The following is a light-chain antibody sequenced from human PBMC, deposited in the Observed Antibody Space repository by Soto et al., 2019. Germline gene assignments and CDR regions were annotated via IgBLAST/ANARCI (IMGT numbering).Light chain of an antibody. J-gene: IGLJ2*01. CDR2: DVS. Sequence: SALTQPASVSGSPGQSITISCTGTSSDVGGYRFVSWYQQHPGKAPKLMIYDVSNRPSGVSNRFSGSKSGNTASLTISGLQAEDEADYYCSSYTSSSTLFGGGTKLTVL. CDR3: SSYTSSSTL. CDR1: SSDVGGYRF. V-gene: IGLV2-14*01.